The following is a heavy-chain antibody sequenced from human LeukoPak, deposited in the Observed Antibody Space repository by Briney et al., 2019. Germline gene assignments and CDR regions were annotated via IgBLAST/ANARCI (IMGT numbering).Heavy chain of an antibody. Sequence: GGSLRLSCAASGFTVSSNYMSWVRQAPGKGLEWVGRIKSKTDGETIDYAAPVKGRFTVSRDDSKNTLYLQMNNLKSEDTAVYYCTTSSSGYDHLLDYWGQGTLVTVSS. CDR2: IKSKTDGETI. CDR3: TTSSSGYDHLLDY. D-gene: IGHD5-12*01. J-gene: IGHJ4*02. CDR1: GFTVSSNY. V-gene: IGHV3-15*01.